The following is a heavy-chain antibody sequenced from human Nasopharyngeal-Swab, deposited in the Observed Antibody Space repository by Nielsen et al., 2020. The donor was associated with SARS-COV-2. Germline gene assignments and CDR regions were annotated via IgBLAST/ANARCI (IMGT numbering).Heavy chain of an antibody. V-gene: IGHV4-59*01. Sequence: SETLYLTCTVSGGSISSYYWSWIRQPPGKGLEWIGYIYYSGSTNYNPSLKSRVTISVDTSKNQFSLKLSSVTAADTAVYYCARGTPIYYYDSSGHPPYYFDYWGQGTLVTVSS. CDR3: ARGTPIYYYDSSGHPPYYFDY. CDR2: IYYSGST. J-gene: IGHJ4*02. D-gene: IGHD3-22*01. CDR1: GGSISSYY.